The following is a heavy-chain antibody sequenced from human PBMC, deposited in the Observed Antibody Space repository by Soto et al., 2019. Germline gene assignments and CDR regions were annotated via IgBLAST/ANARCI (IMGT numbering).Heavy chain of an antibody. CDR1: GFTFSSYA. D-gene: IGHD3-3*01. CDR3: ANLNTIFGVVIRGYYFDY. Sequence: EVQLLESGGGLVQPGGSLRLSCAASGFTFSSYAMSWVRQAPGKGLEWVSAISGSGGSTYYADSVKGRFTISRDNSKNTLYLQMNSLRAEDTAVDYCANLNTIFGVVIRGYYFDYWGQGTLVTVSS. V-gene: IGHV3-23*01. CDR2: ISGSGGST. J-gene: IGHJ4*02.